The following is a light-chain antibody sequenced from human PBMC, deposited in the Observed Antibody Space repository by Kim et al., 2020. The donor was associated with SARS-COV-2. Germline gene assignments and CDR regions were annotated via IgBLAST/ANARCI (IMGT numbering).Light chain of an antibody. CDR1: QRISSY. J-gene: IGKJ4*01. V-gene: IGKV1-39*01. CDR2: AAS. Sequence: DIQMTQSPSSLSASVGDRDTITCRASQRISSYLNWYQQKPGKAPKLLIYAASSLXSGVPSRFSGSGSGTDFTLTISSLQPEDFATYYCQXXYTTPLTFGGGTKV. CDR3: QXXYTTPLT.